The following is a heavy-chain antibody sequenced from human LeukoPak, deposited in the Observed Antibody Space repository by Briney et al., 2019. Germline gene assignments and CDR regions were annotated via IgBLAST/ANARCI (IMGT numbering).Heavy chain of an antibody. CDR1: GFPFASFW. CDR3: AREPGIGYAFDI. CDR2: IKEDGSEK. D-gene: IGHD3-10*01. Sequence: GGPLGLSCVVSGFPFASFWLTWVRQAPGKGLEGVANIKEDGSEKHYVDSVKGRFTISRDNAKNSLYLQINSLRAEDTAVYYCAREPGIGYAFDIWGQGTMVTVSS. J-gene: IGHJ3*02. V-gene: IGHV3-7*01.